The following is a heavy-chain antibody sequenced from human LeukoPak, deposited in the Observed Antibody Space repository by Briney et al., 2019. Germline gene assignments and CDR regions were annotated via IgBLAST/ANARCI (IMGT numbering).Heavy chain of an antibody. CDR3: ARRVEGAAAGSYYFDY. J-gene: IGHJ4*02. CDR1: GFTFSSYS. D-gene: IGHD6-13*01. V-gene: IGHV3-21*01. CDR2: ISSSGSYI. Sequence: GGSLRLSCAASGFTFSSYSMNWVRQAPGKGLEWVSSISSSGSYIYYADSVKGRFTISRDNAKNSLYLQMNSLRAEDTAVYYCARRVEGAAAGSYYFDYWGQGTLVTVSS.